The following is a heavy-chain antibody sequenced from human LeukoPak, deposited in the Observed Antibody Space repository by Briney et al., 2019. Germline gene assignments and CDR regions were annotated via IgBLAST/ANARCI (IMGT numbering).Heavy chain of an antibody. D-gene: IGHD4-17*01. J-gene: IGHJ3*02. CDR2: IYHSGST. V-gene: IGHV4-30-2*01. CDR3: ARGRNYGDYGGPACAFGI. Sequence: PSETLSLTCTVSGDSISSGGYSWSWIRQPPGKGLEWIGYIYHSGSTYYNPSLKSRVTISVDRSKNQFSLKLTSVTAADTAVYYCARGRNYGDYGGPACAFGIWGQGTMVSVSS. CDR1: GDSISSGGYS.